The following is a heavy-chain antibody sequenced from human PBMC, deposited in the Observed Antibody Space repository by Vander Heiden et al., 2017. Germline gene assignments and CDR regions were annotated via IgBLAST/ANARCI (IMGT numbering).Heavy chain of an antibody. J-gene: IGHJ4*02. D-gene: IGHD3-10*01. CDR3: ARNLKNYYGSGSYYYYFDY. CDR1: GFPFSSYS. Sequence: EVQLVESGGGLVKPGGSLSLSCAASGFPFSSYSMNWVRRVPGKGLEWVSSISSSSSYIYYADSMKGRFTNSRDNAKNPLYLQKNRLKAEETAVYYCARNLKNYYGSGSYYYYFDYWGQGTLVTVSS. CDR2: ISSSSSYI. V-gene: IGHV3-21*01.